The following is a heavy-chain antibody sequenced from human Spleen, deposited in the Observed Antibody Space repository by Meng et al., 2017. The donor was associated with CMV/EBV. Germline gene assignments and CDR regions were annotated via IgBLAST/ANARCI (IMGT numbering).Heavy chain of an antibody. CDR2: IRYDGSNK. CDR3: ARNSDRNLDY. V-gene: IGHV3-30*02. Sequence: RFCGGSGFPFSNFGMHWVRQGTGMGLEWVTFIRYDGSNKYYADSVKGRFTISRDNSKNTLFLQMNSLRAEDTAVYYCARNSDRNLDYWGQGTLVTVSS. D-gene: IGHD4-23*01. CDR1: GFPFSNFG. J-gene: IGHJ4*02.